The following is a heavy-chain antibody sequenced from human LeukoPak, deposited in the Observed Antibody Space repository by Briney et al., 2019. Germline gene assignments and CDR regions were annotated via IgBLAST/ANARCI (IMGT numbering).Heavy chain of an antibody. CDR2: INPNSGGT. CDR1: GYTFTGYY. Sequence: GASVKVSCKASGYTFTGYYVHWVRQAPGQGLEWMGRINPNSGGTNYAQKFQGRVTMTRDTSISTAYMELSRLRSDDTAVYYCAILLGYCSSTSCHPDYFDYWGQGTLVTVSS. V-gene: IGHV1-2*06. D-gene: IGHD2-2*01. J-gene: IGHJ4*02. CDR3: AILLGYCSSTSCHPDYFDY.